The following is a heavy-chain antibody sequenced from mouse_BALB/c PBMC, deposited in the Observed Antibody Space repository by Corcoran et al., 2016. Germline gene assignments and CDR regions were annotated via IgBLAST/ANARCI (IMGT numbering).Heavy chain of an antibody. CDR3: SRDYYGYWYFDV. CDR2: INPYNDGT. J-gene: IGHJ1*01. D-gene: IGHD1-1*01. CDR1: GYTFTSYV. V-gene: IGHV1S136*01. Sequence: EVQLQQAGPELVKPGASVKMSCKASGYTFTSYVMHWVKQKHGQGLEWIGYINPYNDGTKYNEKFKGKATLTSDKSSSSAYMELSSLTSEDSAVYYCSRDYYGYWYFDVWGAGTTVTVSS.